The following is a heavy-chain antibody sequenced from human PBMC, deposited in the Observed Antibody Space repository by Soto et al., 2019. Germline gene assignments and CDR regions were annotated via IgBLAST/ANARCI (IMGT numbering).Heavy chain of an antibody. J-gene: IGHJ6*02. D-gene: IGHD5-18*01. V-gene: IGHV3-30-3*01. Sequence: QVQLVESGGGVVQPGRSLRLSCAASGFTFSSYAMHWVRQAPGKGLEWVAVISYDGSNKYYADSGKGRFTISRDNSKNAPNLQMNSLIAEETAVYYCARPNTAMASYYGYYGMDVWGQGTTVTVSS. CDR2: ISYDGSNK. CDR1: GFTFSSYA. CDR3: ARPNTAMASYYGYYGMDV.